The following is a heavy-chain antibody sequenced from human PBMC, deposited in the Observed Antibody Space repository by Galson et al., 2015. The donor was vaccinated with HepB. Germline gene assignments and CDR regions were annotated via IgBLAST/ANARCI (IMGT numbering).Heavy chain of an antibody. CDR1: GFTFSSYG. CDR3: AKLKAGDTAMDFDY. Sequence: SLRLSCAASGFTFSSYGMHWVRQAPGKGLEWVAVISYDGSNKYYADSVKGRFTISRDNSKNTLYLQMNSLRAEDTAVYYCAKLKAGDTAMDFDYWGQGTLVTVSS. J-gene: IGHJ4*02. CDR2: ISYDGSNK. D-gene: IGHD5-18*01. V-gene: IGHV3-30*18.